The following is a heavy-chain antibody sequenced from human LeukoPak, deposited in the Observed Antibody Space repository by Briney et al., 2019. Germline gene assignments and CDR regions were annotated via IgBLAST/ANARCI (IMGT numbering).Heavy chain of an antibody. V-gene: IGHV3-48*02. Sequence: GGSLRLSCAASGFTFSSYSMTWVRQAPGKGLEWVSYISLSSTTIYYADSVKGRFTISRDDAKNSLYLQMNSLRDEDTAVYYCARDFCSGGSCYTFNWFDPWGQGTLVTVSS. D-gene: IGHD2-15*01. J-gene: IGHJ5*02. CDR2: ISLSSTTI. CDR1: GFTFSSYS. CDR3: ARDFCSGGSCYTFNWFDP.